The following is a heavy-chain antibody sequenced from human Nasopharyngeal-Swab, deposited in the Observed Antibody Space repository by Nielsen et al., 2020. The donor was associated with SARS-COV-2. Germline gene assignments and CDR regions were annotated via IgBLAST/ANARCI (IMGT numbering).Heavy chain of an antibody. V-gene: IGHV1-18*04. CDR1: GYTFTSYG. J-gene: IGHJ4*02. CDR3: ARHRHTDSGGWAYYFDY. Sequence: ASVKVSCKASGYTFTSYGISWVRQAPGQGLEWMGWISAYNGNTNYAQKLQGRVTMTTDTSTSTAYMELRSLRSDDTAVYYCARHRHTDSGGWAYYFDYWGQGTLVTVSS. CDR2: ISAYNGNT. D-gene: IGHD6-19*01.